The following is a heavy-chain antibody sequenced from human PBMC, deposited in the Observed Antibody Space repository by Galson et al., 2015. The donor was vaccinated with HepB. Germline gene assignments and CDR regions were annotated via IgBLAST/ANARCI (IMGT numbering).Heavy chain of an antibody. J-gene: IGHJ2*01. CDR3: TTDIFWFEDLGGYFDL. D-gene: IGHD3-10*01. CDR1: GFTFRNAW. Sequence: SLRLSCAAYGFTFRNAWMTWVRQAPGKGLEWVGHIKGKNDGGTTDYAAPVKGRFTISRDDSKNTLYLQINSLKTEDTAVYYCTTDIFWFEDLGGYFDLWGRGTLVTVSS. V-gene: IGHV3-15*01. CDR2: IKGKNDGGTT.